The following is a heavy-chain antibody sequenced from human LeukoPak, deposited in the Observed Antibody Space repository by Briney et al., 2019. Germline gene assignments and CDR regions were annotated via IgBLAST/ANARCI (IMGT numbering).Heavy chain of an antibody. CDR2: INPDGSTT. V-gene: IGHV3-74*03. J-gene: IGHJ4*02. CDR3: AKDLRANREIGDY. CDR1: GFTFSGYW. Sequence: GGSLRLSCAASGFTFSGYWMHWIRQAPGKGLVWVSRINPDGSTTTYADSVKGRFTISRDNSKNTLHLQMNSLRAEDTAVYYCAKDLRANREIGDYWGQGTLVTVSS. D-gene: IGHD1-26*01.